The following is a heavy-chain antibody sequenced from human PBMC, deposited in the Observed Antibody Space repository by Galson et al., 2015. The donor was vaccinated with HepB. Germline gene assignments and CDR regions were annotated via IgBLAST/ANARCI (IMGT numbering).Heavy chain of an antibody. V-gene: IGHV3-33*01. CDR2: IRYDGSNR. D-gene: IGHD6-19*01. CDR3: ARWGRIAVGGMGADYHYGMDA. CDR1: GFTFKSYD. Sequence: SLRLSCAASGFTFKSYDMNWVRQAPGKGLEWVAFIRYDGSNRNYADSVKGRLTISRDNSKNILDVQMNSLRAEDTAVYYCARWGRIAVGGMGADYHYGMDAWGQGTTVTVSS. J-gene: IGHJ6*02.